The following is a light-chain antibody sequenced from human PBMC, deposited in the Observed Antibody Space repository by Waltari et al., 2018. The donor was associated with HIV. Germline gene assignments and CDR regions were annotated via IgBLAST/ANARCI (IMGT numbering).Light chain of an antibody. Sequence: SSELTQDPAVPVALGQTVRITCQGDSLRSYYASWYQQKPGQAPVLVIYGKNNRPSGIPDRFSGSSSGNTASLTITGAQAEDEADYYCHSRDSSANPVVFGGGTKLTVL. V-gene: IGLV3-19*01. CDR3: HSRDSSANPVV. CDR2: GKN. CDR1: SLRSYY. J-gene: IGLJ2*01.